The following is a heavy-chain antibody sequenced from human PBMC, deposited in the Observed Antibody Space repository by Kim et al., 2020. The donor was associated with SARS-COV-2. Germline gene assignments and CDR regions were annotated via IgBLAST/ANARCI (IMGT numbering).Heavy chain of an antibody. Sequence: STYYADSVKGRFTICRHNSKNTLYLQMNSLRAEDTAVYYCAREMATTTESYWGQGTLVTVSS. D-gene: IGHD5-12*01. V-gene: IGHV3-53*04. J-gene: IGHJ4*02. CDR2: ST. CDR3: AREMATTTESY.